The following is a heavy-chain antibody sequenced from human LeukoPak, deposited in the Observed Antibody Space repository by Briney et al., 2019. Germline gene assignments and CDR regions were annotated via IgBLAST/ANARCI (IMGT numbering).Heavy chain of an antibody. D-gene: IGHD2-15*01. CDR3: AKDLDGGSWGGVSYYYYGMDV. Sequence: GGSLRLSCTASGFIFSTYNMNWVRQAPGKGLEWVSSIGTSGDYIYYADSVQGRFTISRDDAKNSLYLQMNSLRADDTAVYYCAKDLDGGSWGGVSYYYYGMDVWGQGTTVTVSS. CDR2: IGTSGDYI. CDR1: GFIFSTYN. V-gene: IGHV3-21*06. J-gene: IGHJ6*02.